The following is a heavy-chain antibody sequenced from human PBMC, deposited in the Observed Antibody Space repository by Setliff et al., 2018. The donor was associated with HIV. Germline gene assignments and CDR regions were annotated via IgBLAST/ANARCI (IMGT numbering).Heavy chain of an antibody. V-gene: IGHV1-69*11. Sequence: GASVKVSCKASGYTFTNYGITWVRQAPGHGLEWIGTIIPILDTTNYAQKFQDRVTITTDESTSTAYMELRSLTSEDTAVYYCARDLDEAVKDADNYVPLDLWGQGTLVTVSS. CDR1: GYTFTNYG. CDR2: IIPILDTT. J-gene: IGHJ5*02. CDR3: ARDLDEAVKDADNYVPLDL. D-gene: IGHD3-16*01.